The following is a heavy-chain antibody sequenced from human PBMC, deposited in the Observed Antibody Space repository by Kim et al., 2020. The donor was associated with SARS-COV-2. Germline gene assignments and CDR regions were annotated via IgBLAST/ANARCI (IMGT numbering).Heavy chain of an antibody. V-gene: IGHV3-64D*06. J-gene: IGHJ4*02. D-gene: IGHD5-18*01. Sequence: GGSLRLSCSASGFTFSSYAMHWVRQAPGKGLEYVSAISSNGGSTYYADSVKGRFTISRDNSKNTLYLQMSSLRAEDTAVYYCVKDLRVRAIDTAMVPFAYWGQGTLVTVSS. CDR1: GFTFSSYA. CDR3: VKDLRVRAIDTAMVPFAY. CDR2: ISSNGGST.